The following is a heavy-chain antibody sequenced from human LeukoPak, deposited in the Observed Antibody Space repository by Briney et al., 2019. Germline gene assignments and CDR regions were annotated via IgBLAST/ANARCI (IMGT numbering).Heavy chain of an antibody. J-gene: IGHJ4*02. Sequence: SEPLSLTCTVSGGSISSYYWSWIRQPPGKGLEWIGYIYYSGSTNYNPSLKSRVTISVDTSKNQFSLKLSSVTAADTAVYYCARSDYGSGSHIDYWGQGTLVTVSS. CDR3: ARSDYGSGSHIDY. CDR1: GGSISSYY. V-gene: IGHV4-59*01. CDR2: IYYSGST. D-gene: IGHD3-10*01.